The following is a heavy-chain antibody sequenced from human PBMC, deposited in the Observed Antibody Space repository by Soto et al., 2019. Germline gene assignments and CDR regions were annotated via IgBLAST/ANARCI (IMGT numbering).Heavy chain of an antibody. CDR3: AKSVGGTNYYYGMDV. CDR2: ISGSGGST. D-gene: IGHD2-15*01. V-gene: IGHV3-23*01. CDR1: GFTFSLYA. J-gene: IGHJ6*02. Sequence: EVQLLESGGGLVQPGGSLRLSCAASGFTFSLYAMSWVRQAPGKGLEWVSVISGSGGSTYYADSVKGRFTVSRDNSKNTLYLQMNSLGVEDTAVYYCAKSVGGTNYYYGMDVWGRETTVTVSS.